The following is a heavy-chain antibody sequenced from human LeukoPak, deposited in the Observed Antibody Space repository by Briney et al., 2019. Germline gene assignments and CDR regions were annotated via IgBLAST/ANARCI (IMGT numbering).Heavy chain of an antibody. J-gene: IGHJ6*02. Sequence: GGSLRLSCAASGFTFSSYSTNWVRQAPGKGLEWVSSISSSSSYIYYADSVKGRFTISRDNAKNSLYLQMNSLRAEDTAVYYCARDRDRSGYPYYYYGMDVWGQGTTVTVSS. V-gene: IGHV3-21*01. CDR1: GFTFSSYS. CDR3: ARDRDRSGYPYYYYGMDV. CDR2: ISSSSSYI. D-gene: IGHD3-22*01.